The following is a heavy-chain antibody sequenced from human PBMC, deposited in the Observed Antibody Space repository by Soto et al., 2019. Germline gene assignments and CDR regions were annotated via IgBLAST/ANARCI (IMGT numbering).Heavy chain of an antibody. J-gene: IGHJ4*02. V-gene: IGHV3-23*01. D-gene: IGHD3-16*01. Sequence: EVQLLESGGALIQPGGSLRLSCAASGFTFSNYAMSWVRQAPGKGLEWVAATSNSGGSTFYAEYVKSRFTISRENSKNTLNLHVSGVSAEDTAVYYDAHMRMLRPVDYLGEGTVLAASS. CDR3: AHMRMLRPVDY. CDR1: GFTFSNYA. CDR2: TSNSGGST.